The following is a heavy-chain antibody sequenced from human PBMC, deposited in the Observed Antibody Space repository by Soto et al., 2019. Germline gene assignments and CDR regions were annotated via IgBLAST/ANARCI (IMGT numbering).Heavy chain of an antibody. Sequence: QVQLVQSGAEVKKPGASVKVSCKASGYTFTSYGISWVRQAPGQGLEWMGWISAYNGNTNYAQKLQGRVTMTTDTSKSTAYMELRSLRSDDTAVYYCARDRRTNWNDFGDYVDYWGQGTLVTVSS. CDR1: GYTFTSYG. V-gene: IGHV1-18*01. CDR2: ISAYNGNT. J-gene: IGHJ4*02. D-gene: IGHD1-20*01. CDR3: ARDRRTNWNDFGDYVDY.